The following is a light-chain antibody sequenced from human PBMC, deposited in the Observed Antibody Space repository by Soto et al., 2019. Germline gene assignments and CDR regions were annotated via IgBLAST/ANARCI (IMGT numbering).Light chain of an antibody. V-gene: IGKV3-15*01. Sequence: EIVMTQSPATLSVSPGERATLSCRASQSVSNYLAWYLQKPGQAPRLLIYGSSPRATGIPAMFRRIGSGTEFTLNHSSLQSEDFAVYYCQQNNNWPRTFGQGTKEEIK. CDR3: QQNNNWPRT. CDR2: GSS. J-gene: IGKJ1*01. CDR1: QSVSNY.